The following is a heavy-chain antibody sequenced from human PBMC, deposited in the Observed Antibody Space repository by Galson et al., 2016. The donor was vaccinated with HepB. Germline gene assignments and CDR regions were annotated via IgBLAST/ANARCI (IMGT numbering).Heavy chain of an antibody. D-gene: IGHD3-22*01. J-gene: IGHJ5*02. Sequence: SLRLSCAASGFTVSSNYMSWVRQAPGKGLEWVSVIYSGGSTYYADSVKGRFTISRDNSKNTLYLQVNSLRAEDTAVYYCARDRGYYDSSGYLNWFDPWGQGTLVTVSS. CDR1: GFTVSSNY. CDR3: ARDRGYYDSSGYLNWFDP. CDR2: IYSGGST. V-gene: IGHV3-66*01.